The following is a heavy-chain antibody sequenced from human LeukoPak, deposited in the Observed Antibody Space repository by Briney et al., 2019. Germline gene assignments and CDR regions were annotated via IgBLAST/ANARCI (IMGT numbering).Heavy chain of an antibody. CDR3: ARDNDSTLDY. CDR2: ISYDGSNK. Sequence: GGSLRLSCAASGFTFSSYAMHWVRQAPGKGLEWVAVISYDGSNKYYADSVKGRFTISRDNSKNTLYLQMNSLRAEDTAVYYCARDNDSTLDYWGQGTLVTVSS. D-gene: IGHD1-1*01. V-gene: IGHV3-30-3*01. CDR1: GFTFSSYA. J-gene: IGHJ4*02.